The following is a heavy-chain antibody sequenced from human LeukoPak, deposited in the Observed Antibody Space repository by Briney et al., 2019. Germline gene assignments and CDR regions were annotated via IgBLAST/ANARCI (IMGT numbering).Heavy chain of an antibody. V-gene: IGHV1-18*01. CDR3: AREDYYDSSGYYYPFDY. J-gene: IGHJ4*02. CDR1: GYSFTSFG. CDR2: ISAYNGNT. Sequence: ASVKVSCKASGYSFTSFGISWVRQAPGQGLEWMGWISAYNGNTRSAQKFQGRVTMTTDTSTSTAYMELRSLRSDDTAVYYCAREDYYDSSGYYYPFDYWGQGTLVTVSS. D-gene: IGHD3-22*01.